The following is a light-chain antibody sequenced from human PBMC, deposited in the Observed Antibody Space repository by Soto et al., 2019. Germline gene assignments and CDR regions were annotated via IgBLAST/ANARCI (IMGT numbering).Light chain of an antibody. J-gene: IGLJ2*01. CDR1: SSDIGAYNY. V-gene: IGLV2-14*03. Sequence: QSVLTQPASVSGSPGQSITISCTGTSSDIGAYNYVSWYQQHPGKAPKLMIYDVNIRPSGVSNRFSGPKSGNTASLTISGLQAEDEADYYCTSWTTSTTMIFGGGTKPTVL. CDR2: DVN. CDR3: TSWTTSTTMI.